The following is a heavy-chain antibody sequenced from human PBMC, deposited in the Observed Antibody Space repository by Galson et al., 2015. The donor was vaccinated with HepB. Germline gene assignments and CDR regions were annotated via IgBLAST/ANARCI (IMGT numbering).Heavy chain of an antibody. V-gene: IGHV1-46*03. CDR2: INPSGGST. CDR3: AIKRSGTMVQGVIITEDY. D-gene: IGHD3-10*01. J-gene: IGHJ4*02. CDR1: GYTFTSYY. Sequence: SVKVSCKASGYTFTSYYMHWVRQAPGQGLEWMGIINPSGGSTSYAQKFQGRVTMTRDTSTSTVYMELSSLRSEDTAVYYCAIKRSGTMVQGVIITEDYWGQGTLVTVSS.